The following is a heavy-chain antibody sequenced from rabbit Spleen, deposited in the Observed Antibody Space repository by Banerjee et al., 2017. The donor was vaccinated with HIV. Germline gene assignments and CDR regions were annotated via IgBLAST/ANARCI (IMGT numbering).Heavy chain of an antibody. D-gene: IGHD4-2*01. CDR2: IYTGNGHT. J-gene: IGHJ4*01. Sequence: QEQLVESGGGLVKPGASLTLTCTASGFSFSRSYDMCWVRQAPGKGLEWIGCIYTGNGHTHYASWAKGRFTIAITSSTTVTLQMTGLTAADTATYFCARDAGTYDYIDGYFNLWGQGTLVTVS. V-gene: IGHV1S45*01. CDR3: ARDAGTYDYIDGYFNL. CDR1: GFSFSRSYD.